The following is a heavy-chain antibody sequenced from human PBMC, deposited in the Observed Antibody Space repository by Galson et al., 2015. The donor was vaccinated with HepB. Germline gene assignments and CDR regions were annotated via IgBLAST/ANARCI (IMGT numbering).Heavy chain of an antibody. J-gene: IGHJ5*02. CDR2: INHIGSP. V-gene: IGHV4-34*01. CDR3: ARAVYYDFWNGFGP. D-gene: IGHD3-3*01. Sequence: SETLSLTCGVYGGSFSTYYWSWIRQPPGKGLEWIGEINHIGSPNYNPSLKSRVSISIDTSKNRFSLKLSSVTAADTAVYYCARAVYYDFWNGFGPWGQGTLVTVSS. CDR1: GGSFSTYY.